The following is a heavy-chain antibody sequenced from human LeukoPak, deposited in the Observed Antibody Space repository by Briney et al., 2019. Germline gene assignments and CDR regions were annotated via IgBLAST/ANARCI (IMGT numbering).Heavy chain of an antibody. J-gene: IGHJ3*02. D-gene: IGHD1-1*01. Sequence: SETLSLTCTVSGGPISSYYWRWIRQPPGKGLEWIGNISYSGSTNYNPPLKSRVPIPVDTSKSQFSLKAISVTAADTAVYYCARELDDAFDICGQGTMWTVSS. CDR2: ISYSGST. V-gene: IGHV4-59*01. CDR1: GGPISSYY. CDR3: ARELDDAFDI.